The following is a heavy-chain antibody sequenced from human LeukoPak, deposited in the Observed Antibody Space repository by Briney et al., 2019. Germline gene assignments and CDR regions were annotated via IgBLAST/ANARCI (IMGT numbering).Heavy chain of an antibody. CDR3: TRAITYFYGSVTYDWFDS. J-gene: IGHJ5*01. D-gene: IGHD3-10*01. CDR1: GFTFSSYW. V-gene: IGHV3-74*01. Sequence: PGGSLRLSCAASGFTFSSYWMHWVRQTPGKGLMWVARIKSDGSTIYADSVQGRFTISRDNAKNTAYLQMNSLRVDDTAIYYCTRAITYFYGSVTYDWFDSWGQGTRVTVSS. CDR2: IKSDGST.